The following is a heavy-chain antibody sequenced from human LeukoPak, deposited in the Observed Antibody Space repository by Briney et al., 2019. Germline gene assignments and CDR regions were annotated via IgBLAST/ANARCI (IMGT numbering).Heavy chain of an antibody. CDR2: ISGSGGST. CDR1: GFTFSTYS. D-gene: IGHD6-19*01. Sequence: TGGSLRLSCAASGFTFSTYSMNWVRQAPGKGLEWVSAISGSGGSTYYADSVKGRFTISRDNSKNTLYLQMNSLRAEDTAVYYCAKLYSSGWYVTDAFDIWGQGTMVTVSS. V-gene: IGHV3-23*01. CDR3: AKLYSSGWYVTDAFDI. J-gene: IGHJ3*02.